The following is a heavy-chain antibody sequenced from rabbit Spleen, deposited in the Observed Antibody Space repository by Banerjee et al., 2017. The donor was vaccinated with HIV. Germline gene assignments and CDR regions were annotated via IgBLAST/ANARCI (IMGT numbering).Heavy chain of an antibody. CDR2: IEGGSSGFT. V-gene: IGHV1S40*01. CDR3: ARDTASSFSSYGMDL. Sequence: QQLVESGGDLVKPGASLTLTCTASGVSFSSSSYMCWVRQAPGKGLEWITCIEGGSSGFTYFATWAKGRFTISKPSSTTVTLQMTRLSAADTATYFCARDTASSFSSYGMDLWGPGTLVTVS. D-gene: IGHD8-1*01. J-gene: IGHJ6*01. CDR1: GVSFSSSSY.